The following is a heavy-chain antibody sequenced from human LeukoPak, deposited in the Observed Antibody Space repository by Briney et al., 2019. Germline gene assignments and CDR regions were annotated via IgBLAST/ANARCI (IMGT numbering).Heavy chain of an antibody. CDR1: GGSFSGNF. J-gene: IGHJ4*03. CDR3: ARGPPLTYDGSGYYFFDY. D-gene: IGHD3-22*01. CDR2: INHSGST. Sequence: SETLTLTCAVSGGSFSGNFWTWIRQPPGKGLEWIGEINHSGSTNYNPSLKSRVTISVDTSKNHFYLKLSPVTAADTAVYYCARGPPLTYDGSGYYFFDYWGAGKLGSVSS. V-gene: IGHV4-34*01.